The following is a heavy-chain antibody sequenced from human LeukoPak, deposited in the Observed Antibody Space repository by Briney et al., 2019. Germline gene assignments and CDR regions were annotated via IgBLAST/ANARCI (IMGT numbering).Heavy chain of an antibody. J-gene: IGHJ6*02. Sequence: GGSLRLSCAASGFAFSDYYMSWIRQAPGKGLEWVSYISSSSSYTNYADSVKGRFTISRDNAKNSLYLQMNSLRAEDTAVYYCARAPHYSNYGPYYYGMDVWGQGTTVTVSS. CDR2: ISSSSSYT. D-gene: IGHD4-11*01. V-gene: IGHV3-11*06. CDR1: GFAFSDYY. CDR3: ARAPHYSNYGPYYYGMDV.